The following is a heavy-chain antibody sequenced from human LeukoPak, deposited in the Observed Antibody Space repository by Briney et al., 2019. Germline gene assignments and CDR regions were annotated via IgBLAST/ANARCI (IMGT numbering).Heavy chain of an antibody. J-gene: IGHJ4*02. CDR3: ARVGYCSSTSCQDY. V-gene: IGHV4-34*01. D-gene: IGHD2-2*01. CDR2: INHSGST. Sequence: TSETLSLTCAVYGGSFSGYYWSWIRQPPGKGLEWIGEINHSGSTNYNPSLKSRVTISVDTSKNQFSLKLSSVTAADTAVYYCARVGYCSSTSCQDYWGQGTLVTDSS. CDR1: GGSFSGYY.